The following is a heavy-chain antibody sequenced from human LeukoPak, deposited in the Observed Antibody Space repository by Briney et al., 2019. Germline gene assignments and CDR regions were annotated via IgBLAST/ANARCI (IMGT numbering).Heavy chain of an antibody. D-gene: IGHD2-2*01. CDR3: ARYCSSTSCLGLVLDY. CDR1: GGSISSGGYS. V-gene: IGHV4-30-2*01. Sequence: SETLSLTCAVSGGSISSGGYSWSWIRQPPGKGLEWIGYIYHSGSTYYNPSLKSRVTISVDRSKNQFSLKLSSVTAADTAVYYCARYCSSTSCLGLVLDYWGQGTLVTVSS. J-gene: IGHJ4*02. CDR2: IYHSGST.